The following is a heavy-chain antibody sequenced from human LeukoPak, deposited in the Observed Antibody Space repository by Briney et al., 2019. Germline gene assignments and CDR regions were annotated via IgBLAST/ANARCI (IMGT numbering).Heavy chain of an antibody. CDR2: IYTSGST. Sequence: PSETLSLTCTVSGGSISTYYWSWIRQPAGKRLEWIGRIYTSGSTNYNPSLKSRVTMSVDTSKNQFSLKLNSVTAADTAVYYCAREEWLRLRGVYYFDYWGQGTLVTVSS. V-gene: IGHV4-4*07. CDR3: AREEWLRLRGVYYFDY. D-gene: IGHD5-12*01. CDR1: GGSISTYY. J-gene: IGHJ4*02.